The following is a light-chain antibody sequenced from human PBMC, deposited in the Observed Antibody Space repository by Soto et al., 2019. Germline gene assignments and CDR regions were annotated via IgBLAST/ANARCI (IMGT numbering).Light chain of an antibody. CDR1: QSVVGG. J-gene: IGKJ1*01. V-gene: IGKV3-15*01. Sequence: PGDKLTLSCGASQSVVGGFLAWYQQKPGQAPRLLIFGATTRASGIPARFSGSGSGTEFTLTISSLQSEDFAVYYCQQYNNWRTVGQGTKGDIK. CDR2: GAT. CDR3: QQYNNWRT.